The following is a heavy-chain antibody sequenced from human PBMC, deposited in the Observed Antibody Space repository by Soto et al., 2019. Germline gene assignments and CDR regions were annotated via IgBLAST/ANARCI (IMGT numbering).Heavy chain of an antibody. CDR3: SNGHDSWKDDAFDI. D-gene: IGHD1-1*01. CDR2: ISGDGGST. V-gene: IGHV3-43*02. J-gene: IGHJ3*02. Sequence: GGSLRLSCAASGFTFDDYAMHWVRQAPGKGLEWVSLISGDGGSTYYADSVKGRFTISRDNSKNSLYLQMNSLRTEDAALDYCSNGHDSWKDDAFDIWGQGTMVTVSS. CDR1: GFTFDDYA.